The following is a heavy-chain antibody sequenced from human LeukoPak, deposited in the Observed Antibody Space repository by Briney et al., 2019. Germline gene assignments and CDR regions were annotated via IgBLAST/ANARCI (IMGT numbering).Heavy chain of an antibody. D-gene: IGHD4-17*01. Sequence: SQTLSLTCTVSGGSISSGSYYWSWIRQPAGKGLEWIGRIYTSGSTNYNPSLKSRVTISVDTSKNQFSLKLSSVTAADTAVHYCARDQGYGDYDLDYWGQGTLVTVSS. CDR3: ARDQGYGDYDLDY. J-gene: IGHJ4*02. V-gene: IGHV4-61*02. CDR1: GGSISSGSYY. CDR2: IYTSGST.